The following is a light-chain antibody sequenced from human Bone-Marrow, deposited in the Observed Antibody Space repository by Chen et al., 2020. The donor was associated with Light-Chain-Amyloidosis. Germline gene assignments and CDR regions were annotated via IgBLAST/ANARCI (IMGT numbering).Light chain of an antibody. CDR2: GSS. V-gene: IGKV3-20*01. J-gene: IGKJ4*01. Sequence: EIVLPHSPGTLSLSPGEGANLSCRASQTISSNYLTWYQQKFGQAPRLLIYGSSSRATGIPDRFTGSGSGTDFTLTINRLEPEDFAMYYCQQYGTSPLTFGGGTKVEIK. CDR3: QQYGTSPLT. CDR1: QTISSNY.